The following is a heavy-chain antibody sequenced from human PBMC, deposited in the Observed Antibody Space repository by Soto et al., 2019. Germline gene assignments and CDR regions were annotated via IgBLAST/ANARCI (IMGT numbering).Heavy chain of an antibody. V-gene: IGHV1-69*13. Sequence: SVKVSCKASGGTFSSYTISWVLQAPGQGLEWMGGIIPIFGTANYAQKFQGRVTITADESTGTAYMELSSLRSEDTAVYYCARARLTMIVVASYYYYGKAGWRQGTTVIVSS. J-gene: IGHJ6*02. CDR2: IIPIFGTA. CDR3: ARARLTMIVVASYYYYGKAG. CDR1: GGTFSSYT. D-gene: IGHD3-22*01.